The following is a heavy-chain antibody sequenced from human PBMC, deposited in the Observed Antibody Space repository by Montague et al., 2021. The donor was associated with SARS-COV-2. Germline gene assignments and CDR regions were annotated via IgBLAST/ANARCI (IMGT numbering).Heavy chain of an antibody. J-gene: IGHJ5*01. D-gene: IGHD2-21*01. V-gene: IGHV4-34*01. CDR2: INQSGST. CDR3: ARGIMSIKMMVVIMTGASNWLDS. CDR1: GGSFSGYD. Sequence: SETLSLTCAVYGGSFSGYDWTWIRQSPGKGLEWIGEINQSGSTKYKPSLKSRVTISVDTSKNQFSLRLTSVTAADTAVYYCARGIMSIKMMVVIMTGASNWLDSWGQGTLVTVSP.